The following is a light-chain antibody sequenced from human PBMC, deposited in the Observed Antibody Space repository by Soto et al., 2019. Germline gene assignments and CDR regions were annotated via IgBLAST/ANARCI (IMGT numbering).Light chain of an antibody. V-gene: IGKV1-17*01. CDR1: QGIRND. Sequence: DIQMTQSPSTLSASVGDRVTITCRASQGIRNDLGWYQQKPGKAPKRLIYAASSLQSGVPSRFSGSGSGTEFTLTISSLQPDDFATYYCQQYNSYSLWTFGQGTKVDIK. CDR3: QQYNSYSLWT. J-gene: IGKJ1*01. CDR2: AAS.